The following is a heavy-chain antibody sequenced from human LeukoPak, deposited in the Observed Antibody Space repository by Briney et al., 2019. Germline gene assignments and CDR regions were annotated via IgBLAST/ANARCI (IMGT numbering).Heavy chain of an antibody. J-gene: IGHJ4*02. D-gene: IGHD5-18*01. CDR2: ISGSGGST. V-gene: IGHV3-23*01. CDR3: AKDGRYSYGPEYDY. Sequence: GGSLRLSCAASGFTSSSYAMSWVRQAPGKGLEWVSAISGSGGSTYYADSVKGRFTISRDNSKNTLYLQMNSLRAEDTAVYYCAKDGRYSYGPEYDYWGQGTLVTVSS. CDR1: GFTSSSYA.